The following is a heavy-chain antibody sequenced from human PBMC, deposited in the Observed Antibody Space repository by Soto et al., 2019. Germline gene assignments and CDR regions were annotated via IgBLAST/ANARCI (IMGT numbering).Heavy chain of an antibody. Sequence: GESLKISCAASGFTFSSYSMNWVRQAPGKGLEWISYISTSSTTKYYADSVKGRFTISRNNVKNSLYLQMNSLRAEDTAVYYCARGVHSSGWYKKSENWFDPWGQGTLVTVSS. J-gene: IGHJ5*02. CDR2: ISTSSTTK. CDR1: GFTFSSYS. CDR3: ARGVHSSGWYKKSENWFDP. V-gene: IGHV3-48*01. D-gene: IGHD6-19*01.